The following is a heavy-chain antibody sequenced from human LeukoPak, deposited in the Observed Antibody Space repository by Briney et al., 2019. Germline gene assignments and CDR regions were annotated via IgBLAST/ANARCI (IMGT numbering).Heavy chain of an antibody. CDR3: ARDGCSTSCFNWFDP. J-gene: IGHJ5*02. Sequence: TSQTLSLTCAISGDSVSSNSAAWNWISQSPPRGLEWLGRTYYRSKWYNDYAVSVKSRITINPDTSKNQFSLQLNSVTPEDTAVYYCARDGCSTSCFNWFDPWGQGTLVTVSS. D-gene: IGHD2-2*01. V-gene: IGHV6-1*01. CDR2: TYYRSKWYN. CDR1: GDSVSSNSAA.